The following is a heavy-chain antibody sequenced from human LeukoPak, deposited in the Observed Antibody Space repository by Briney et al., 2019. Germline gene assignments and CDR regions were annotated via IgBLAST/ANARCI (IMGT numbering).Heavy chain of an antibody. Sequence: GGSLRLSCAASGFTFSSYGMHWVRQAPGKGLEWVAFIRYDGSDKYYADSVKGRFTVSRDNSKNTLYLQMNSLRAEDTAVYFCASGMDPYYAYWGQGTLVTVSS. V-gene: IGHV3-30*02. CDR1: GFTFSSYG. CDR2: IRYDGSDK. J-gene: IGHJ4*02. CDR3: ASGMDPYYAY. D-gene: IGHD2-15*01.